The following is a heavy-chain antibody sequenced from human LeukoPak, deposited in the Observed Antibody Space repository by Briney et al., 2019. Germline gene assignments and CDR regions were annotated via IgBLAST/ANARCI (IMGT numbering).Heavy chain of an antibody. V-gene: IGHV1-69*04. CDR1: GGTFSSYT. J-gene: IGHJ4*02. D-gene: IGHD2-15*01. CDR3: ARDQCSGGSCHSAFDY. CDR2: IIPILGIA. Sequence: ASVKVSCKASGGTFSSYTISWVRQAPGQGLEWMGRIIPILGIANYAQKFQGRVTITADKSTSTAYMELSSLRSEDTAVYYCARDQCSGGSCHSAFDYWGQGTLVTVSS.